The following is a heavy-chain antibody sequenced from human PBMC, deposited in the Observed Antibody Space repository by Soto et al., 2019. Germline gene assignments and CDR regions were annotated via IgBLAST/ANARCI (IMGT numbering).Heavy chain of an antibody. D-gene: IGHD4-17*01. Sequence: QVQLVQSGAEVKKPGSSVKVSYKASGGTFSSYTISWVRQAPGQGLEWMGRIIPILGIANYAQKFQGRVTITADKSTSTAYMELSSLRSEDTAVYYCASAPYGPPPNPFDYWGKGTLVTVSS. J-gene: IGHJ4*02. CDR2: IIPILGIA. V-gene: IGHV1-69*02. CDR3: ASAPYGPPPNPFDY. CDR1: GGTFSSYT.